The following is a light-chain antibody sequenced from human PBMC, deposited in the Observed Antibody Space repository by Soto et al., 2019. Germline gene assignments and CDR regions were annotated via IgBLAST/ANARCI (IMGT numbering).Light chain of an antibody. J-gene: IGKJ5*01. CDR3: QQYGSSPVT. Sequence: EIVLTQSPGTLSLSPGEIATLSFSASQSVISSYLAWYQQKPGQAPRLLIYGASNRATGIPDRFSGSGSGTDFTLTISRLEPEDFAVXYCQQYGSSPVTFGQGTRLEIK. V-gene: IGKV3-20*01. CDR1: QSVISSY. CDR2: GAS.